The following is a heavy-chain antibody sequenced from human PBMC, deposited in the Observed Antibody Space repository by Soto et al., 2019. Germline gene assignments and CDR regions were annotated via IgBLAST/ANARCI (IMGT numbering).Heavy chain of an antibody. V-gene: IGHV3-73*02. CDR2: IRSKANSHAT. CDR3: TSGIEVTTGTGGYFDL. CDR1: GFTFSGSA. Sequence: EVQLVESGGGLVQPGGSLKLSCAASGFTFSGSAMHWVRQASGKGLEWVGRIRSKANSHATAYAASVKGRFTISRDDSERTAYLQLNSLNTEDTAVYYCTSGIEVTTGTGGYFDLWGRGTLVTVSS. J-gene: IGHJ2*01. D-gene: IGHD1-1*01.